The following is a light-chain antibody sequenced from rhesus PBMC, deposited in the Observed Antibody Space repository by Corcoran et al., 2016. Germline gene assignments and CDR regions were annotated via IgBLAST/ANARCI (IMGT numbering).Light chain of an antibody. CDR3: QHHDHSPFP. CDR1: QGINNW. J-gene: IGKJ3*01. CDR2: RAS. Sequence: DIQMTQSPSSLSASVGDRVTITCRASQGINNWLAWYQQKPGKAPKLLIYRASNLETGVTSRFSGSGDGTDFTLTIRSLRPEDIATYSCQHHDHSPFPFGPGAKLDIK. V-gene: IGKV1-69*01.